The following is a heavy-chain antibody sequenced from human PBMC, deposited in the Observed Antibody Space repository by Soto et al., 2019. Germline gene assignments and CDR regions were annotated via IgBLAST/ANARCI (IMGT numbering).Heavy chain of an antibody. CDR1: GGSINSYC. Sequence: SETLSLTCTVSGGSINSYCWSWIRQPPGKGLEWIAYIFDSGNANYNPSLKSRVTISVDTSKNQFSLKLTSVTAADTAVYYCARHRRTTVAKFYFDNWGQGTLVTVSS. D-gene: IGHD4-4*01. CDR2: IFDSGNA. CDR3: ARHRRTTVAKFYFDN. V-gene: IGHV4-59*08. J-gene: IGHJ4*02.